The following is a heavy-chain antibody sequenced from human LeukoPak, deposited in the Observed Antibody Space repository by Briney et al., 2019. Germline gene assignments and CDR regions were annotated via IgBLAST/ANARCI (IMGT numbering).Heavy chain of an antibody. CDR1: ADSISSGGYY. CDR2: IYYSGST. D-gene: IGHD1-1*01. CDR3: ARVATGRNYFDF. V-gene: IGHV4-31*03. Sequence: KPSETLSLTCTVSADSISSGGYYWSWIRQHPGKGLEWIGYIYYSGSTYFNPSLKSRVTISVDTSKNQFSLKLSSVAAADTAVYYCARVATGRNYFDFWGPGTLVTVSS. J-gene: IGHJ4*02.